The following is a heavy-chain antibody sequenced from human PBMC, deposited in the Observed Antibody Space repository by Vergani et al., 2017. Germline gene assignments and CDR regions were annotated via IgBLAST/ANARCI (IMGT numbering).Heavy chain of an antibody. J-gene: IGHJ5*02. CDR1: GYSISSGYY. V-gene: IGHV4-38-2*02. Sequence: QVQLQESGPGLVKPSETLSLTCTVSGYSISSGYYWGWIRQPPGKGLEWIGSIYYSGSTYYNPSLKSRVTISVDTSKNQFSLKLSSVTAADTAVYYCSIHDYALEGWCDPWGQGTLVTVCS. CDR2: IYYSGST. D-gene: IGHD4-17*01. CDR3: SIHDYALEGWCDP.